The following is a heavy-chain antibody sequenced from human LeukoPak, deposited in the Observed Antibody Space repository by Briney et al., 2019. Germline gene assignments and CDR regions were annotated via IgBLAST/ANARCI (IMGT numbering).Heavy chain of an antibody. D-gene: IGHD3-22*01. CDR3: ARAYYYDSSAPPGTDY. V-gene: IGHV3-21*01. Sequence: GGSLRLSCAASGFTFSSYSMNWVRQAPGKGLEWVSSISTGSSYIYYADSVKGRFTISRDNAKNSLYLQMNSLRAEDTAVYYCARAYYYDSSAPPGTDYWGQGTLVTVSS. J-gene: IGHJ4*02. CDR1: GFTFSSYS. CDR2: ISTGSSYI.